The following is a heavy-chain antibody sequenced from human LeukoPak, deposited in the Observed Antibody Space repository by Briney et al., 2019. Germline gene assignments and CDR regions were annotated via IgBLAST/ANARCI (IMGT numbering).Heavy chain of an antibody. Sequence: GGSLRLSCAASGFTFSSYSMNWIRQAPGKGLEWVSSISSSSSYIYYADSVKGRFTISRDNAKNSLYLQMNSLRAEDTTVYYCARAAPSSGWTDAFDIWGQRTMVTVSS. CDR1: GFTFSSYS. V-gene: IGHV3-21*01. CDR3: ARAAPSSGWTDAFDI. J-gene: IGHJ3*02. CDR2: ISSSSSYI. D-gene: IGHD6-19*01.